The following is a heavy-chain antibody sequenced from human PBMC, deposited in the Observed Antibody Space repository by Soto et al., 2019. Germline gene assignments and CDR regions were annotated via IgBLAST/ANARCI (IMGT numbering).Heavy chain of an antibody. CDR3: AREGRYCSGGSCYYYYYGMDV. D-gene: IGHD2-15*01. V-gene: IGHV1-2*04. Sequence: ASVKVSCKASGYTFTGYYMHWVRQAPGQGLEWMGWINPNSGGTNYAQKFQGWVTMTRDTSISTAYMELSRLRSDDTAVYYCAREGRYCSGGSCYYYYYGMDVWGQGTTVTVS. CDR2: INPNSGGT. CDR1: GYTFTGYY. J-gene: IGHJ6*02.